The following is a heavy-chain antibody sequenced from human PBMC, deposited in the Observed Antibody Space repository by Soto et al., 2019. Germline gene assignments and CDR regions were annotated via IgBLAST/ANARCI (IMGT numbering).Heavy chain of an antibody. CDR3: ARGGHVVGVTAALDY. CDR2: VNPSGGHT. V-gene: IGHV1-46*01. Sequence: QVQLMQSGAEVKKPGASVKISCKASGDTFTDYYIHWVRQARGQGLEWMGTVNPSGGHTTYAQHFLGRVTVTRDTSTSTLYMELTSLTSDDTAIYYCARGGHVVGVTAALDYWGQGTLVTVSS. CDR1: GDTFTDYY. J-gene: IGHJ4*02. D-gene: IGHD2-21*02.